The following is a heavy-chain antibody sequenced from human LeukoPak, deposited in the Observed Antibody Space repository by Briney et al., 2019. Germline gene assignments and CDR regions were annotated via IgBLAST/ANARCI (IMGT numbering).Heavy chain of an antibody. CDR1: GFTFSTYA. CDR2: IGGSGGST. V-gene: IGHV3-23*01. CDR3: ANGPTKDGYHYYFDF. D-gene: IGHD5-24*01. J-gene: IGHJ4*02. Sequence: GGSLRLSCAASGFTFSTYAMSWVRQAPGKGLEWVSAIGGSGGSTYYADSVKGRFTISRDNSKNTLYLQMNSLRAEDTAIYYCANGPTKDGYHYYFDFWGQGTLVTVSS.